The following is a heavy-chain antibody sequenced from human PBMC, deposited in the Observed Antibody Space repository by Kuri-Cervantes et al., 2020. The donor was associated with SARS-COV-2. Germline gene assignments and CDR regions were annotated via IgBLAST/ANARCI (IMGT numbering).Heavy chain of an antibody. CDR3: ARIPIAAADTPDY. CDR1: GFTVSSNY. V-gene: IGHV3-53*01. CDR2: IYSGGST. D-gene: IGHD6-25*01. Sequence: GGSLRLSCAASGFTVSSNYMSWVRQAPGKGLEWVSVIYSGGSTYYADSVKGRFTISRDNAKNSLYLQMNSLRAEDTAVYYCARIPIAAADTPDYWGQGTLVTVSS. J-gene: IGHJ4*02.